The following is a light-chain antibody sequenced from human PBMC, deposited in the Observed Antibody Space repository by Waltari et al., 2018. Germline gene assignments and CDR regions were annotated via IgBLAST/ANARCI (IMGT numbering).Light chain of an antibody. CDR2: GAS. CDR3: QNHERLPAV. V-gene: IGKV3-20*01. J-gene: IGKJ1*01. CDR1: QSVGRY. Sequence: DIVLTQSPGTLSLSPGERATLSCRASQSVGRYLVWDQQKPGQAPRLLIYGASSRAAGSPDRFSGSGSGTDFSLTISRLEPEDCAVYYCQNHERLPAVFGQGTKVEIK.